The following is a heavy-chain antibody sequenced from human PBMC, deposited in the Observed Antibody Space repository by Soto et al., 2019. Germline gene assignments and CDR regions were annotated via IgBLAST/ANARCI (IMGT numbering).Heavy chain of an antibody. CDR1: GASITQYY. CDR2: VSSTGST. Sequence: PSETLSLTCTVSGASITQYYWNWIRQSPGKGLEWIVSVSSTGSTVYNPSLTSRVTVSLDTSKNQFSLTLNSVTAADTAVYYCARDWLKQWLVRGSRYGMDVWGQGTTVTVSS. V-gene: IGHV4-59*01. D-gene: IGHD6-19*01. CDR3: ARDWLKQWLVRGSRYGMDV. J-gene: IGHJ6*02.